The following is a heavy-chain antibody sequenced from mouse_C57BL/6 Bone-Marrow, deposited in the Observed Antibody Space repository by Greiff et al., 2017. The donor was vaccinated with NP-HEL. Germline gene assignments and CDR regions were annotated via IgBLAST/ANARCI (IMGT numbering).Heavy chain of an antibody. Sequence: QVQLKQPGAELVRPGTSVKLSCKASGYTFTSYWMHWVKQRPGQGLEWIGVIDPSDSYTNYNQKFKGKATLTVDTSSSTAYMQLSSLTSEDSAVYYCARVSTMVKRFAYWGQGTLVTVSA. CDR1: GYTFTSYW. CDR2: IDPSDSYT. CDR3: ARVSTMVKRFAY. D-gene: IGHD2-2*01. J-gene: IGHJ3*01. V-gene: IGHV1-59*01.